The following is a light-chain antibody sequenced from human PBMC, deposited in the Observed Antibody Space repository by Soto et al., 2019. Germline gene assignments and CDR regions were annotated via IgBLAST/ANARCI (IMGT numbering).Light chain of an antibody. J-gene: IGKJ1*01. CDR2: DAS. V-gene: IGKV1-5*01. CDR3: QQYGSSGT. CDR1: QSISSW. Sequence: DTQVTQSPSFLSASVGDRVTITCRASQSISSWLAWYQQKPGKAPKLLIYDASSLESGVPSRFSGSGSGTEFTLTISSLQPEDFAVYYCQQYGSSGTFGQGTKVDIK.